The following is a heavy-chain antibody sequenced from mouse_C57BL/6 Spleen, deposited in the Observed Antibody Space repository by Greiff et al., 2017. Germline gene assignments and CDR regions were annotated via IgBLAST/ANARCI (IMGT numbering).Heavy chain of an antibody. J-gene: IGHJ4*01. Sequence: VKLVESGPGLVQPSQSLSITCTVSGFSLTSYGVHWVRQSPGKGLEWLGVIWSGGSTDYNAAFISRLSISKDNSKSQVFFKMNSLQADDTAIYYCARRGDSSPYYAMDYWGQGTSVTVSS. CDR2: IWSGGST. D-gene: IGHD1-1*01. V-gene: IGHV2-2*01. CDR1: GFSLTSYG. CDR3: ARRGDSSPYYAMDY.